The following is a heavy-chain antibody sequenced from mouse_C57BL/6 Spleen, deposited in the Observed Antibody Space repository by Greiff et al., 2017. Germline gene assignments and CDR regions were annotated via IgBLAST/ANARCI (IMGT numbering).Heavy chain of an antibody. CDR2: INPSNGGT. V-gene: IGHV1-53*01. J-gene: IGHJ2*01. CDR3: ARSPFYYGSSDFDY. CDR1: GYTFTSYW. Sequence: VKLVESGPELVKPGASVKLSCKASGYTFTSYWMHWVKQRPGQGLEWIGNINPSNGGTNYNEKFKSKATLTVDKSSSTAYMQLSSLTSEDSAVYYCARSPFYYGSSDFDYWGQGATLTVSS. D-gene: IGHD1-1*01.